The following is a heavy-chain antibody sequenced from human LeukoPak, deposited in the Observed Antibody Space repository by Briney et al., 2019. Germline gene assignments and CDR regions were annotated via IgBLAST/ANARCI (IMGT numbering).Heavy chain of an antibody. CDR1: GFTFSSYG. CDR3: AKVATPNTLDALDI. V-gene: IGHV3-23*01. Sequence: GGSLRLSCAASGFTFSSYGMTWVRQAPGKGLEWVSLISLSDSIFYADSVKGRFTISRDNSKSTVHLQMDGLRVDDTAVYYCAKVATPNTLDALDIWGQGTMVTVSS. J-gene: IGHJ3*02. D-gene: IGHD1/OR15-1a*01. CDR2: ISLSDSI.